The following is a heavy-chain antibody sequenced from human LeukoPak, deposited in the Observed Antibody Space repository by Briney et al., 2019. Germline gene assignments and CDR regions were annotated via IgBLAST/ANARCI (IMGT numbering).Heavy chain of an antibody. Sequence: ASVKVSCKASGYTFTSYDINWVRQATGQGLEWMGWMNPNSGNTGYAQKFQGRVTMTRNTSISTAYMELSSLRSEDTAVYYCARTDGSGSYYNVRYYYYMDVWGKGTTVTISS. CDR2: MNPNSGNT. CDR1: GYTFTSYD. D-gene: IGHD3-10*01. J-gene: IGHJ6*03. CDR3: ARTDGSGSYYNVRYYYYMDV. V-gene: IGHV1-8*01.